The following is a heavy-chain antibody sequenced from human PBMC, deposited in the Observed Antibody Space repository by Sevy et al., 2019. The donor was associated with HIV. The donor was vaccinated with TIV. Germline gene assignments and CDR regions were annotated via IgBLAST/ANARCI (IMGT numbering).Heavy chain of an antibody. Sequence: GGSLRLSCGASGFIFNSYWMTWVRQAPGKGLEWVATIKQDGSEKYYVDSVKGRFTISRDNVKNSVHLHTSSLRVEDTAMYYCARDYSWGQGTQVTVSS. V-gene: IGHV3-7*01. CDR1: GFIFNSYW. CDR2: IKQDGSEK. J-gene: IGHJ4*02. CDR3: ARDYS.